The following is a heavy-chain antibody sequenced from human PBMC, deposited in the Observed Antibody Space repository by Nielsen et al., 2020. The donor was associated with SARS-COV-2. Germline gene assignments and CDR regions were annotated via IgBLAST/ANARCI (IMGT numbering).Heavy chain of an antibody. CDR3: ARDYIAAAGSDY. CDR1: GFTFSNAW. D-gene: IGHD6-13*01. CDR2: IKSKTDGGTT. J-gene: IGHJ4*02. Sequence: GESLKISCAASGFTFSNAWMSWVRQAPGKGLEWVGRIKSKTDGGTTDYAAPVKGRFTISRDDSKNTLYLQMNSLKTEDTAVYYCARDYIAAAGSDYWGQGTLVTVSS. V-gene: IGHV3-15*01.